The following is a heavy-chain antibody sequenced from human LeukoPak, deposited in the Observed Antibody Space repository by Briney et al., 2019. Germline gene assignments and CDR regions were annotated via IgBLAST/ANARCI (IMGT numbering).Heavy chain of an antibody. Sequence: GGSLRLSCAASGFTFNDYSMHWVRQAPGKGLEWVSLISWDGDSTYYADSVKGRFTISRDNSKNTLYLQMNSLRAEDTAVYYCAKDPGYSSGYFDYWGQGTLVTVSS. J-gene: IGHJ4*02. CDR1: GFTFNDYS. CDR2: ISWDGDST. V-gene: IGHV3-43*01. CDR3: AKDPGYSSGYFDY. D-gene: IGHD6-19*01.